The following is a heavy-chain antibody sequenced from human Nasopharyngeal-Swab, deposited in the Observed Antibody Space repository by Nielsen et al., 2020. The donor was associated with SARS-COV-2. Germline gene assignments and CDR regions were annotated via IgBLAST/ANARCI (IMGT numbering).Heavy chain of an antibody. CDR1: GGTFSSYA. J-gene: IGHJ6*02. V-gene: IGHV1-69*13. D-gene: IGHD6-19*01. CDR3: ARDAELAVAGVYYYYGMDV. CDR2: IIPIFGTA. Sequence: SVKVSCKASGGTFSSYAISWVRRAPGQGLEWMGGIIPIFGTANYAQKFQGRVTITADESTSTAYMELSSLRSEDTAVYYCARDAELAVAGVYYYYGMDVWGQGTTVTVSS.